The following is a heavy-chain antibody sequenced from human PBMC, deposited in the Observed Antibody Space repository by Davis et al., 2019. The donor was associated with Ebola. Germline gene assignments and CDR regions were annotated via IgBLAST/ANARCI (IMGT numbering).Heavy chain of an antibody. Sequence: GGSLRLSCVASGFTFSNYGMNWVRQAPGKGLEWVSGISDSGSNQHYADSVKGRFTISRDNSKNTLYLQMNSLRAEDTAVYYCAKGGGTSSSDFRRTWGQGTLVTVSS. CDR3: AKGGGTSSSDFRRT. V-gene: IGHV3-23*01. J-gene: IGHJ5*02. CDR1: GFTFSNYG. CDR2: ISDSGSNQ. D-gene: IGHD6-6*01.